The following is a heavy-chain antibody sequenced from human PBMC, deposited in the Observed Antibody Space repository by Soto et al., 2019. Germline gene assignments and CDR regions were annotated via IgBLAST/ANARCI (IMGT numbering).Heavy chain of an antibody. CDR2: IDPSESYT. Sequence: GESLKISCKGSGYIFTNYWISWVRQMPGKGLEWMGRIDPSESYTKYSPSFQGHVSISADKSISTAYLQWSSLKASDTAIYYCAQDKVDVWGQGTTVTVSS. D-gene: IGHD2-15*01. CDR3: AQDKVDV. CDR1: GYIFTNYW. J-gene: IGHJ6*02. V-gene: IGHV5-10-1*01.